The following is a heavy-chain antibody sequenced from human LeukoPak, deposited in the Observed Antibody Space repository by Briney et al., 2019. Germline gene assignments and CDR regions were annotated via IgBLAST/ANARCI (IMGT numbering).Heavy chain of an antibody. CDR1: GFTFSIYW. CDR2: IKQDGSEK. D-gene: IGHD2-21*01. J-gene: IGHJ3*02. V-gene: IGHV3-7*03. CDR3: ARIFQFYSNGFDI. Sequence: PGTSLRLSCAASGFTFSIYWMTWVRQAPGKGLEWVANIKQDGSEKYYVDSVKGRFTISRDNAKNSLYLQMNSLRAEDTAVYYCARIFQFYSNGFDIWGPGTMVTVSS.